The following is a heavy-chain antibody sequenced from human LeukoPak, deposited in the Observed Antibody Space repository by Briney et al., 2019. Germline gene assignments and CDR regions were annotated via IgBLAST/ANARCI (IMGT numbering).Heavy chain of an antibody. D-gene: IGHD2-2*01. CDR2: INHSGST. Sequence: SETLSLTCAVYGGSFSGYYWGWIRQPPGKGLEWIGEINHSGSTNYNPSLKSRVTISVDTSKNQFSLKLSSVTAADTAVYYCARRGYCSSTSCIRAFDIWGQGTMVTVSS. V-gene: IGHV4-34*01. CDR3: ARRGYCSSTSCIRAFDI. J-gene: IGHJ3*02. CDR1: GGSFSGYY.